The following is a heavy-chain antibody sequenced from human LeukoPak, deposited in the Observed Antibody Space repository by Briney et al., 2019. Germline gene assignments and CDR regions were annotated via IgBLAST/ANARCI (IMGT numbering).Heavy chain of an antibody. CDR1: GFTFSSYS. CDR2: ISSSSSYI. D-gene: IGHD3-3*01. J-gene: IGHJ4*02. Sequence: GGSLRLSCAASGFTFSSYSMNWVRQAPGKGLEWVSSISSSSSYIYYADSVKGRFTISRDNAKNSLYPQMNSLRAEDTAVYYCARDSKPNSWIFGVVNSAGDYWGQGTLVTVSS. CDR3: ARDSKPNSWIFGVVNSAGDY. V-gene: IGHV3-21*01.